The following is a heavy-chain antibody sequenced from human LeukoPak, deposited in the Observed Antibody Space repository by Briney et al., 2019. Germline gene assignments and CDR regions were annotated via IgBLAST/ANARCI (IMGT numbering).Heavy chain of an antibody. CDR2: IYYRGST. D-gene: IGHD3-22*01. CDR3: ARVGVYDSSRRQFDY. V-gene: IGHV4-39*07. Sequence: WVRQAPGKGLEWIGSIYYRGSTYYNPSLKSRVTISVDTSKNQFSLKLSSVTAADTAVYYCARVGVYDSSRRQFDYWGQGTLVTVSS. J-gene: IGHJ4*02.